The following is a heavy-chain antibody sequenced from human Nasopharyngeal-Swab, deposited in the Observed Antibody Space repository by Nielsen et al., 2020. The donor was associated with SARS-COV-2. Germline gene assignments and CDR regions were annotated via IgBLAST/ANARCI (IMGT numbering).Heavy chain of an antibody. V-gene: IGHV3-74*03. CDR2: VNSDGSTT. CDR3: ARVPFYSSGWYGVDYFDY. Sequence: WIRQPPGKGLVWVSRVNSDGSTTMYADSVKGRFTISRDNAKDMLYLQMNSLRAEDTAVYYCARVPFYSSGWYGVDYFDYWGQRTLVTVSS. J-gene: IGHJ4*02. D-gene: IGHD6-19*01.